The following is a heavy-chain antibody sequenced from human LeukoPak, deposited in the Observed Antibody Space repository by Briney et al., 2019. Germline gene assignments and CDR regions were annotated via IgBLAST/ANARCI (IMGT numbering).Heavy chain of an antibody. V-gene: IGHV3-30*18. D-gene: IGHD1-26*01. Sequence: PGGSLRLSCAASGFTFSSYGMHWVRQAPGKGLEWVAVISYDGSNKYYADSVKGRFTISRDNSKNTLYLQMNSLRAEDTAVYYCAKEFLLRSRYILVYIDYWGQGTLVTVSS. CDR2: ISYDGSNK. CDR3: AKEFLLRSRYILVYIDY. CDR1: GFTFSSYG. J-gene: IGHJ4*02.